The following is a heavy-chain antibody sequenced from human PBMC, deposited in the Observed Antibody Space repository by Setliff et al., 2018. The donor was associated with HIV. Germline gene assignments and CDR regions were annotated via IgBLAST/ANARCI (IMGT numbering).Heavy chain of an antibody. CDR1: GYTFTGYY. CDR2: INPNTGDT. D-gene: IGHD1-26*01. Sequence: ASVKVSCKASGYTFTGYYIHWVRQAPGQGLEWLGWINPNTGDTNYAQRFQGRVTMTSDTSIRTAYMDLSSLRSDDTALYYCARGPVGGTVDYWGQGTLVTVSS. CDR3: ARGPVGGTVDY. J-gene: IGHJ4*02. V-gene: IGHV1-2*02.